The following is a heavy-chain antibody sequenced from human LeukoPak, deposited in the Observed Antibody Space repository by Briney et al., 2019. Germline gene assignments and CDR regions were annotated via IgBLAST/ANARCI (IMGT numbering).Heavy chain of an antibody. CDR2: ISYDGSNK. CDR3: ATVQRGLHWYFDL. V-gene: IGHV3-30-3*01. CDR1: GFTFSSYA. Sequence: HTGGSLRLSCAASGFTFSSYAMHWVRQAPGKGLEWVAVISYDGSNKYYADSVKGRFTISRDNSKNTLYLQMNSLGADDTAVYFCATVQRGLHWYFDLWGRGTLVTVSS. J-gene: IGHJ2*01. D-gene: IGHD4-11*01.